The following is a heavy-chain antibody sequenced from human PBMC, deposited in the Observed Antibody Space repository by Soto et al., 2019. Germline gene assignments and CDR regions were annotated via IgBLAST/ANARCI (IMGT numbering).Heavy chain of an antibody. J-gene: IGHJ6*02. D-gene: IGHD4-17*01. CDR1: GGTFSSYA. CDR2: IIPIFGTA. V-gene: IGHV1-69*13. CDR3: ASSLANYGDYKDYYYGMDV. Sequence: ASVKVSCKASGGTFSSYAISWVRQAPGQGLEWMGGIIPIFGTANYAQKFQGRVTITADESTSTAYMELSSLRSEDTAVYYCASSLANYGDYKDYYYGMDVWGQGITVTVSS.